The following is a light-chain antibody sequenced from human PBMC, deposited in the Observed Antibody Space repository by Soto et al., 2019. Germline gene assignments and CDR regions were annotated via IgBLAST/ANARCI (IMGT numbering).Light chain of an antibody. Sequence: DIQMTQSPSSLSASVGDRVTITCRGSQSISSYLNWYQQKPGKDPKVLIYAASSLQSGVPSRFSGSGSGTDFTLTISTLQPEDFATYYCQQSYSTPWTFGQGTKVDIK. CDR1: QSISSY. CDR2: AAS. J-gene: IGKJ1*01. V-gene: IGKV1-39*01. CDR3: QQSYSTPWT.